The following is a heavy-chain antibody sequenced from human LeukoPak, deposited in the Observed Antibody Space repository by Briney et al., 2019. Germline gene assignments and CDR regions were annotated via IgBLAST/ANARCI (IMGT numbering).Heavy chain of an antibody. D-gene: IGHD1-26*01. CDR2: ISGSGGST. Sequence: GGSLRLSCAASAFTFSSYAMSWVRQAPGKGLEWVSSISGSGGSTYYADSVKGRFTISRDNSENTLYLQMNSLRAEDTAVYYCARTRIVGATDYFDYWGQGTLVTVSA. CDR3: ARTRIVGATDYFDY. V-gene: IGHV3-23*01. J-gene: IGHJ4*02. CDR1: AFTFSSYA.